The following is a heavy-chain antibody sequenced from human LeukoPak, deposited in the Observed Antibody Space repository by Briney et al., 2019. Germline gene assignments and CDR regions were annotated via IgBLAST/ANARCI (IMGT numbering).Heavy chain of an antibody. D-gene: IGHD3-10*01. CDR1: GGSISSGGYS. V-gene: IGHV4-30-2*01. CDR3: ARAAPYGSGRNWFDP. J-gene: IGHJ5*02. CDR2: MYHSGST. Sequence: SETLSLTCAVSGGSISSGGYSWSWIRQPPGKGLEWIGYMYHSGSTYYNPSLKSRVTISVDRSKNQFSLKLSSVTAAGTAVYYCARAAPYGSGRNWFDPWGQGTLVTVSS.